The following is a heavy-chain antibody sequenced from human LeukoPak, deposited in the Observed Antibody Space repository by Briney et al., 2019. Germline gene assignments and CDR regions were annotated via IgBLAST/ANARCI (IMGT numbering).Heavy chain of an antibody. D-gene: IGHD4-17*01. CDR2: ISAYNGNT. V-gene: IGHV1-18*01. J-gene: IGHJ4*02. Sequence: GGTLRLSCAASGFTFSSYGMSWVRQAPGQGLEWMGWISAYNGNTNYAQKLQGRVTMTTDTSTSTAYMELRSLRSDDTAVYYCARGGLTTSDYEFMDYWGQGTLVTVSS. CDR3: ARGGLTTSDYEFMDY. CDR1: GFTFSSYG.